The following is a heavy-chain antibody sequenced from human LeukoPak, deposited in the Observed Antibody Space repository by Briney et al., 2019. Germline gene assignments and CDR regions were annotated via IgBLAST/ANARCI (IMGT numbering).Heavy chain of an antibody. CDR2: INYFGTT. V-gene: IGHV4-59*11. D-gene: IGHD1-1*01. J-gene: IGHJ5*02. Sequence: SEALSLTCTVSGGSIRSHSWHWIRQSPGKGLEWIGSINYFGTTTYKPSLKSRVTLSVDTSKNQFSLKLTSVTAADTAVYYCARDIGGDTDGRASYWFAPWGQGTLVTVSS. CDR1: GGSIRSHS. CDR3: ARDIGGDTDGRASYWFAP.